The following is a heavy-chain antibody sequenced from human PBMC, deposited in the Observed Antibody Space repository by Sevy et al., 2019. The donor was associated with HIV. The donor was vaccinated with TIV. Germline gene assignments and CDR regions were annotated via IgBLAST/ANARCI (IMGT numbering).Heavy chain of an antibody. CDR1: GGTLTNYA. CDR3: TSGADCSNGVCYPRGFDP. D-gene: IGHD2-8*01. J-gene: IGHJ5*02. V-gene: IGHV1-69*13. CDR2: FVPVFGTS. Sequence: ASVKVSCKASGGTLTNYAISWVRQAPGQGLEWMGEFVPVFGTSHHARSFQGRVTITADESTSTAYMELRSLRSEDTAVYYCTSGADCSNGVCYPRGFDPWDQGTLVTVSS.